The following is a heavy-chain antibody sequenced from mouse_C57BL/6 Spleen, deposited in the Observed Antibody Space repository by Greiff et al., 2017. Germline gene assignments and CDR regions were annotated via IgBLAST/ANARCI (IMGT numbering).Heavy chain of an antibody. CDR1: GFTFSDYG. V-gene: IGHV5-17*01. CDR2: ISSGSSTI. D-gene: IGHD2-5*01. CDR3: ATGGYSNYFDY. J-gene: IGHJ2*01. Sequence: EVKLVESGGGLVKPGGSLKLSCAASGFTFSDYGMHWVRQAPEKGLEWVAYISSGSSTIYYADTVKGRFTISRDNAKNTLFLQMTSLRSEDTAMYYCATGGYSNYFDYWGQGTTLTVSS.